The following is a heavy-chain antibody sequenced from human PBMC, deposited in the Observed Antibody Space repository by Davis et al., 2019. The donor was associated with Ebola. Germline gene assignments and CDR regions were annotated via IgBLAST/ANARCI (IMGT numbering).Heavy chain of an antibody. J-gene: IGHJ4*02. Sequence: SETLSLTCTVSGGSISSANYYWGWIRQPPGKGLEWIGSVFYSGNTKYNSSLESRVTMSVDTSKNQFSLKLSSVTAADTAVYYCARAGRARFALDYWGQGTLVTVSS. CDR2: VFYSGNT. CDR3: ARAGRARFALDY. CDR1: GGSISSANYY. D-gene: IGHD3-3*01. V-gene: IGHV4-39*07.